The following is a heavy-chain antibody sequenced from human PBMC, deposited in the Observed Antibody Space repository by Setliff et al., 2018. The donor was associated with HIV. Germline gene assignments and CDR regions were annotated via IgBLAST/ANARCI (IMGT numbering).Heavy chain of an antibody. V-gene: IGHV3-23*05. Sequence: VGSLRLSCAAPGLTLSTYSMSWVRQAPGKGLQWVSAIDPTGTYTYYADAVKGRFTISRDNFRNTLSLQMNSLTAEDSAIYYCAKVDDGQCNTFNCRDFDYWGRGTLVTVSS. CDR3: AKVDDGQCNTFNCRDFDY. CDR2: IDPTGTYT. J-gene: IGHJ4*02. CDR1: GLTLSTYS. D-gene: IGHD1-1*01.